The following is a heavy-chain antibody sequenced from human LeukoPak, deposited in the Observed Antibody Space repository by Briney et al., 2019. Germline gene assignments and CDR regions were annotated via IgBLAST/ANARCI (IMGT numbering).Heavy chain of an antibody. Sequence: SETLSLTCTVSGGSISGYYWSRIRQPPGKGLEWIGYIYFSGTTNYNPSLKSRVTLSVDTSKNQFSLELTSVTAADTAVYYCARQNPAASGQGLDFWGQGTLVTVSS. CDR1: GGSISGYY. J-gene: IGHJ4*02. CDR2: IYFSGTT. CDR3: ARQNPAASGQGLDF. V-gene: IGHV4-59*08. D-gene: IGHD6-13*01.